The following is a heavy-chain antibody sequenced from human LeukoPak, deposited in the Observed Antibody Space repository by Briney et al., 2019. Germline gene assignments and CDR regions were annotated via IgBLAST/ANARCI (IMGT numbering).Heavy chain of an antibody. CDR1: GYSISSGYY. J-gene: IGHJ5*02. V-gene: IGHV4-38-2*02. D-gene: IGHD3-9*01. CDR2: IYHSGST. CDR3: ARAPSYYDILTGYSAGPSWFDP. Sequence: PSETLSLTCTVSGYSISSGYYWGWIRQPPGKGLEWIGSIYHSGSTYYNPSLKSRVTISVDTSKNQFSLKLSSVTAADTAVYYCARAPSYYDILTGYSAGPSWFDPWGQGTLVTVSS.